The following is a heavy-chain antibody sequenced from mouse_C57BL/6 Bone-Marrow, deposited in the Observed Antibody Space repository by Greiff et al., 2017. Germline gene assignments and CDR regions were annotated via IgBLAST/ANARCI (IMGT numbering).Heavy chain of an antibody. CDR1: GYSFTGYY. Sequence: SGPELVKPGASVKISCKASGYSFTGYYMNWVKQSPEKSLEWIGEINPSTGGTTYNQKFKAKATLTVDKSSSTAYMQRKSLTSEDSAVYYRGKSSYWAYDFDYWGQGTTLTVSS. J-gene: IGHJ2*01. CDR2: INPSTGGT. D-gene: IGHD2-12*01. CDR3: GKSSYWAYDFDY. V-gene: IGHV1-42*01.